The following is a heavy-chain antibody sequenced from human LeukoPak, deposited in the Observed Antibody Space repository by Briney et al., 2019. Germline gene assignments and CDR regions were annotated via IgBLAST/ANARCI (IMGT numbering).Heavy chain of an antibody. CDR3: ARDIMVRGVIPDYYMDA. J-gene: IGHJ6*03. CDR1: GGSFSGYY. Sequence: SETLSLTCAVYGGSFSGYYWSWIRQPPGKGLEWIGEINHSGSTNYNPSLKSRVTISVDTSKNQFSLKLSSVTAADTAVYYCARDIMVRGVIPDYYMDAWGKGTTVTVSS. CDR2: INHSGST. V-gene: IGHV4-34*01. D-gene: IGHD3-10*01.